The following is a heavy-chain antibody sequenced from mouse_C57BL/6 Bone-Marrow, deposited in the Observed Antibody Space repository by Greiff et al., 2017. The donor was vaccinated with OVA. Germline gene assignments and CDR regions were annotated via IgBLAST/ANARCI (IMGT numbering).Heavy chain of an antibody. V-gene: IGHV5-16*01. Sequence: DVKLVESEGGLVQPGSSMKLSCTASGFTFSDYYMAWVRQVPEKGLEWVANINYDGSSTYYLDSLKSRFIISRDNAKNILYLQMSSLKSEDTATYYCARDRGYGSSYRYFDVWGTGTTVTVSS. CDR1: GFTFSDYY. CDR3: ARDRGYGSSYRYFDV. D-gene: IGHD1-1*01. J-gene: IGHJ1*03. CDR2: INYDGSST.